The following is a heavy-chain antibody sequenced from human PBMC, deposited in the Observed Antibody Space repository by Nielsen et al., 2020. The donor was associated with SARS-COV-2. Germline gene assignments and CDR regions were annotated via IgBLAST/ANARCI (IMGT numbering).Heavy chain of an antibody. V-gene: IGHV3-64D*09. J-gene: IGHJ4*02. D-gene: IGHD2-2*01. CDR2: ISSNGVST. CDR3: VKDNSEYCSSASCYLGY. Sequence: GESLKISCSASGFTFSSYVMHWVRQAPGKGLEYVSAISSNGVSTYYADSVQGRFTFSRDNSNYTLYLQMSSLRTEGTAVYYCVKDNSEYCSSASCYLGYWGQGTLVTVSS. CDR1: GFTFSSYV.